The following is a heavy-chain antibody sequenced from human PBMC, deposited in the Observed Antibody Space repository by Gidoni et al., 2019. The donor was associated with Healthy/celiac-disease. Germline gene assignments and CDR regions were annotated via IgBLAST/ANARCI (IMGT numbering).Heavy chain of an antibody. J-gene: IGHJ4*02. V-gene: IGHV3-23*01. CDR3: AKFDTKLLWFGESKTFDY. CDR1: GVTVSSYA. Sequence: EVQLLESGGGVVQPGGSLRPSCAGPGVTVSSYARSWVRQAPGKGLEWVSAISGRGGSTYSAASVKGRFTISRDNSKNTLYLQMNSLRAEDTAVYYCAKFDTKLLWFGESKTFDYWGQGTLVTVSS. CDR2: ISGRGGST. D-gene: IGHD3-10*01.